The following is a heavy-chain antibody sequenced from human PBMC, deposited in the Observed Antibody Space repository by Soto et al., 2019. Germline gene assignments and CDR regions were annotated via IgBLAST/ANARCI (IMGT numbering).Heavy chain of an antibody. V-gene: IGHV1-18*04. CDR2: ISAYNGNT. J-gene: IGHJ4*02. CDR3: ARVLIEYCISTSCYTGRYYFDY. D-gene: IGHD2-2*02. CDR1: GYTFTSYG. Sequence: ASVKVSCKASGYTFTSYGISWVRQAPGQGLEWMGWISAYNGNTNYAQKLQGRVTMTTDTSTSTAYMELRSLRSDDTAVYYCARVLIEYCISTSCYTGRYYFDYWGQGTLVTVSS.